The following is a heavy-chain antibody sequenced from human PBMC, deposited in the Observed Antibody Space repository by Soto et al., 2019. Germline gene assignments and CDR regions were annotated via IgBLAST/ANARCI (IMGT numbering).Heavy chain of an antibody. Sequence: SEALSLTCAVYGGSFSGYYWSWIRQPPGKGLEWIGEINHSGSTNYNPSLKSRVTISVDTSKNQFSLKLSSVTAADTAVYYCARVSSYGDSDYWGQGTLVTVSS. CDR1: GGSFSGYY. CDR3: ARVSSYGDSDY. D-gene: IGHD4-17*01. J-gene: IGHJ4*02. CDR2: INHSGST. V-gene: IGHV4-34*01.